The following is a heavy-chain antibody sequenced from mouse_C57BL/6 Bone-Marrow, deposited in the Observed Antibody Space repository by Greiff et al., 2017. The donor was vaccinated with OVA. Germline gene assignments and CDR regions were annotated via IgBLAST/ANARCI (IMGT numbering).Heavy chain of an antibody. CDR1: GYTFTSYD. D-gene: IGHD1-1*01. CDR2: IYPRDGST. V-gene: IGHV1-85*01. J-gene: IGHJ3*01. Sequence: VHLVESGPELVKPGASVKLSCKASGYTFTSYDINWVKQRPGQGLEWIGWIYPRDGSTKYNEKFKGKATLTVDTSSSTAYMELHSLTSEDSAVYFCARRFITTVVATPAWFAYWGQGTLVTVSA. CDR3: ARRFITTVVATPAWFAY.